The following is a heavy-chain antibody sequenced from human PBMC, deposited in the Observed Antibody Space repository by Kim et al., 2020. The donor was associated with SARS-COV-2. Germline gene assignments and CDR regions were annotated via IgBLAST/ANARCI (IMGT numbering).Heavy chain of an antibody. Sequence: GGSLRLSCAASGFTFSSYWMHWVRQAPGKGLVWVSRINSDGSSTSYADSVKGRFTISRDNAKNTLYLQMNSLRAEDTAVYYCARVLLGSTLDPYYYYGMDVWGQGTTVTVSS. CDR2: INSDGSST. J-gene: IGHJ6*02. CDR3: ARVLLGSTLDPYYYYGMDV. V-gene: IGHV3-74*01. D-gene: IGHD1-26*01. CDR1: GFTFSSYW.